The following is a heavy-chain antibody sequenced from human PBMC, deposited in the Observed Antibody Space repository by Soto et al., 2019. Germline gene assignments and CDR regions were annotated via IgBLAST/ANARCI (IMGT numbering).Heavy chain of an antibody. CDR2: ITYDGGNK. CDR3: AKDPNPNSGSLNWFDP. CDR1: GFTFSTYG. V-gene: IGHV3-30*18. J-gene: IGHJ5*02. D-gene: IGHD1-26*01. Sequence: GGSLRLSCAASGFTFSTYGMHWVRQAPGKGLEWVAVITYDGGNKNYGDSVKGRFTISRDNSRNTLYLQMNSLRTEDTAVYYCAKDPNPNSGSLNWFDPWGQGTLVTVSS.